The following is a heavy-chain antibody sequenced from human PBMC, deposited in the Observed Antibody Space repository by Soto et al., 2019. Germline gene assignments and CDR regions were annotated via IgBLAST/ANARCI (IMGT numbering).Heavy chain of an antibody. D-gene: IGHD2-15*01. CDR3: ARARGRWFWISPDY. J-gene: IGHJ4*02. CDR2: ISSSSSTI. Sequence: EVQLVESGGGLVQPGGSLRLSCAASGFTFSSYSMNWVRQAPGKGLEWVSYISSSSSTIYYADSVKGRFTISRDNAKNSLYLQMNSLRDEDTAVYYCARARGRWFWISPDYWGQGTLVTVSS. V-gene: IGHV3-48*02. CDR1: GFTFSSYS.